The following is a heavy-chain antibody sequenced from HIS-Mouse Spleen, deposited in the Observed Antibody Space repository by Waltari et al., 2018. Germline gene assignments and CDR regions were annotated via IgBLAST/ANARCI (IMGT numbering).Heavy chain of an antibody. Sequence: QLQLQESGPGLVKPSETLSLTCTVSGGSISSSSYYWGWIRQPPGKGLEWIGSIDYSWSTYYNPSLKSRVTRSVDTSKNQFSLKLSSVTAADTAVYYCAREIPYSSSWYDWYFDLWGRGTLVTVSS. CDR1: GGSISSSSYY. CDR3: AREIPYSSSWYDWYFDL. D-gene: IGHD6-13*01. V-gene: IGHV4-39*07. J-gene: IGHJ2*01. CDR2: IDYSWST.